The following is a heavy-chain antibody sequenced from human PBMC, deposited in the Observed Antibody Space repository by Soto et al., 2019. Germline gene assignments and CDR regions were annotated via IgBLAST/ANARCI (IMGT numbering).Heavy chain of an antibody. D-gene: IGHD3-9*01. J-gene: IGHJ4*02. CDR2: FYYSGTT. V-gene: IGHV4-61*01. CDR3: ARTSHDRTGYYYFDY. CDR1: GGSVTGGSYY. Sequence: SETLSLTCTVSGGSVTGGSYYFSCIRQSPAKGLEWIGYFYYSGTTNYNPSLKSRVTISADTSKNQVSLTVNSVTAADTAVYYCARTSHDRTGYYYFDYWGRGTLVTVSS.